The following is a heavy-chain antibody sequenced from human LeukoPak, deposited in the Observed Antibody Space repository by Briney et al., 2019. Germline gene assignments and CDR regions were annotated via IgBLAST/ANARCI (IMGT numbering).Heavy chain of an antibody. D-gene: IGHD4-17*01. J-gene: IGHJ3*01. CDR2: SSSGGANT. CDR3: GRDPNGDYVGAFEF. V-gene: IGHV3-23*01. Sequence: GGSLRLSCAASGFTFSSYSMNWVRQAPGKGLEWVSASSSGGANTLYADAVKGRFTISRDNSKNTLYLQMDSLRAEDTAVYFCGRDPNGDYVGAFEFWGHGTMVTVSS. CDR1: GFTFSSYS.